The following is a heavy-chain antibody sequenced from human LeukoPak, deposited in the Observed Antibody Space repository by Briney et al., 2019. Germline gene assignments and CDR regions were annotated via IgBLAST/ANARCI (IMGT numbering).Heavy chain of an antibody. J-gene: IGHJ4*02. Sequence: ASVKVSCKASGYTFTSYAMHWVRQAPGQRLEWMGWINAGNGNTKYSQKFQGRVAITRDTSASTAYMELSSLRSEDTVVYYCARANYYYGDCDYWGQGTLVTVSS. CDR3: ARANYYYGDCDY. CDR1: GYTFTSYA. V-gene: IGHV1-3*01. D-gene: IGHD4-17*01. CDR2: INAGNGNT.